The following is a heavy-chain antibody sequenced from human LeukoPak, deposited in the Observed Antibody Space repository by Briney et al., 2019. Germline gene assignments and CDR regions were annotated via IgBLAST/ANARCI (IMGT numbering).Heavy chain of an antibody. J-gene: IGHJ3*02. D-gene: IGHD5-12*01. CDR2: ISSSSSYT. CDR3: ARGRGATTDAFDI. V-gene: IGHV3-21*01. Sequence: GGSLRLSCAASGFTFSSYSMNWVRQAPGKGLEWVSSISSSSSYTYYADSVKGRFTISRDNAKNSLYLQMNSLRAEDTAVYYCARGRGATTDAFDIWGQGTMVTVSS. CDR1: GFTFSSYS.